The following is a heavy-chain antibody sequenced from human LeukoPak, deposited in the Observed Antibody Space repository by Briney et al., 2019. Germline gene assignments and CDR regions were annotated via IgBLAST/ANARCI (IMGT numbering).Heavy chain of an antibody. V-gene: IGHV4-38-2*02. CDR3: ARDPGSRFDY. CDR2: IYHSGST. J-gene: IGHJ4*02. Sequence: SETLSLTCTVSGYSISSGYYWGWIRQPPGKGLEWIGSIYHSGSTYYNLSLKSRVTISVDTSKNQFSLKLSSVTAADTAVYYCARDPGSRFDYWGQGTLVTVSS. D-gene: IGHD1-26*01. CDR1: GYSISSGYY.